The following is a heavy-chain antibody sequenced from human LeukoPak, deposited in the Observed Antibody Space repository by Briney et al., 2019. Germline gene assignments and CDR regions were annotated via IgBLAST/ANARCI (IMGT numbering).Heavy chain of an antibody. CDR1: GGTFSSYA. D-gene: IGHD3-10*01. Sequence: SVKVSCKASGGTFSSYAISWVRQAPGQGLEWMGGIIPIFGTANYAQKFQGRVTITTDESTSTAYMELSSLRSEDTAVYYCARLITMVRGAMDVWGKGTTVTASS. CDR3: ARLITMVRGAMDV. CDR2: IIPIFGTA. J-gene: IGHJ6*03. V-gene: IGHV1-69*05.